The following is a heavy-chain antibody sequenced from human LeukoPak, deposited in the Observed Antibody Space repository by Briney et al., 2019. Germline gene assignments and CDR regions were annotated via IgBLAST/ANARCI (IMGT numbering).Heavy chain of an antibody. CDR1: GGTFSSYA. CDR3: VRDLNYYDSQTAAHLDL. V-gene: IGHV1-69*04. Sequence: SVKVSCKASGGTFSSYAINWVRQAPGQGLEWMGRNIPIFDIANYADKFRGRVTLTADTSTNTAYMELIGLRSEDTAFYYCVRDLNYYDSQTAAHLDLWGRGTLITVSS. D-gene: IGHD3-16*01. CDR2: NIPIFDIA. J-gene: IGHJ2*01.